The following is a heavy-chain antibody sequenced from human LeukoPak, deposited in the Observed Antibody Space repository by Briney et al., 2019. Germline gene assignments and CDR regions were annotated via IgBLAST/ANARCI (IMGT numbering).Heavy chain of an antibody. D-gene: IGHD3-9*01. V-gene: IGHV3-7*03. CDR3: ARLGRGYGYFKH. J-gene: IGHJ4*02. CDR1: GFTFSNYW. Sequence: AGGSLRLSCAASGFTFSNYWMSWVRRAPGKGLEWVANIKEDGSEKYYVDSVKGRFIISRDNVENSLYLQMNSLRAEDTAVYYCARLGRGYGYFKHWGQGTLVAVSP. CDR2: IKEDGSEK.